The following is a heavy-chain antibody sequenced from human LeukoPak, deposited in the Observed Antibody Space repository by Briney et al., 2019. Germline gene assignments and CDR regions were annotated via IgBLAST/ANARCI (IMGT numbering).Heavy chain of an antibody. CDR1: GGSFSGYY. V-gene: IGHV4-34*01. Sequence: SETLSLTCAVYGGSFSGYYWSWIRQPPGKGLEWIGEINHSGSTNYNPSLKSRVTISVDTSKNQFSLKLSSVTAADTAAYYCARGYDFWSGYYDYWGQGTLVTVSS. CDR3: ARGYDFWSGYYDY. J-gene: IGHJ4*02. CDR2: INHSGST. D-gene: IGHD3-3*01.